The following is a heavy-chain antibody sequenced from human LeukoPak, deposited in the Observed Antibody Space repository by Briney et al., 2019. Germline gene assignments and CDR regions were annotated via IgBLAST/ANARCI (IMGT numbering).Heavy chain of an antibody. CDR1: GFTISNYA. V-gene: IGHV3-64*01. D-gene: IGHD4-17*01. CDR3: ARGQLAPPTVTLDY. CDR2: ITSDGGST. J-gene: IGHJ4*02. Sequence: AGGSLRLSCAASGFTISNYAMHWVRQAPGKGLEYVSAITSDGGSTYYAISVKGRFSMSRDNSKNTLYLQMGSLRAEDMAVYYCARGQLAPPTVTLDYWGQGTLVTVSS.